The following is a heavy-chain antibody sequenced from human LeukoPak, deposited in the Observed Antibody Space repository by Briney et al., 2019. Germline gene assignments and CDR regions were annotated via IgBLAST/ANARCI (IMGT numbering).Heavy chain of an antibody. D-gene: IGHD5-18*01. J-gene: IGHJ3*02. Sequence: GGSLRLSCIVSGFSFSNSWMNWVRQAPGKGLEWVANIKQDGSTRYYVDSVKGRFTIPRDNAENSLYLQVNSLRVEDTAVYFCARDVTATGALDIWGQGTLLTVSS. CDR2: IKQDGSTR. CDR1: GFSFSNSW. V-gene: IGHV3-7*04. CDR3: ARDVTATGALDI.